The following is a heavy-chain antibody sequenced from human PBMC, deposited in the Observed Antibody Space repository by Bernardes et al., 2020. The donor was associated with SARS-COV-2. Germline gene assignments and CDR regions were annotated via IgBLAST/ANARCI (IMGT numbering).Heavy chain of an antibody. D-gene: IGHD3-10*01. CDR1: GYAFRSYG. Sequence: ASVKVSCKASGYAFRSYGISWARQAPGQGLEWMGWISGFNGDTSYIQKIQDRVTLTTDTSTSTAYMDLRDLRSDDTAVYFCAREVMVRISETYRNGMDLWCQVTTVTVSS. CDR2: ISGFNGDT. V-gene: IGHV1-18*01. CDR3: AREVMVRISETYRNGMDL. J-gene: IGHJ6*02.